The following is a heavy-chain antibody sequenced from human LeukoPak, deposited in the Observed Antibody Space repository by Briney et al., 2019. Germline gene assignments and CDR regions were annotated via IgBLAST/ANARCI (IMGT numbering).Heavy chain of an antibody. CDR1: GGTFSSYA. CDR2: IIPIFGTA. D-gene: IGHD3-3*01. CDR3: ARDDWSGNQRYYYMDV. Sequence: GASVKVSCKASGGTFSSYAISWVRQAPGQGLEWMGGIIPIFGTANYAQKFQGRVTITADKSTSTAYMELSSLRSEDTAVYYCARDDWSGNQRYYYMDVWGKGTTVTVSS. J-gene: IGHJ6*03. V-gene: IGHV1-69*06.